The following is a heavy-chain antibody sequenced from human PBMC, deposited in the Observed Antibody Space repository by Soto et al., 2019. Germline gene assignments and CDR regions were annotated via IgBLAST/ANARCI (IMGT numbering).Heavy chain of an antibody. CDR1: GYTFTSYG. V-gene: IGHV1-18*04. Sequence: ASVKVSCKASGYTFTSYGISWVRPAPGQGLEWMGWISAYNGNANYAQKLQGRVTMTTDTSTSTAYMELRSLRSDDTAVYYCARDTVTKPWWFDPWGQGPLVTASS. D-gene: IGHD4-17*01. CDR3: ARDTVTKPWWFDP. CDR2: ISAYNGNA. J-gene: IGHJ5*02.